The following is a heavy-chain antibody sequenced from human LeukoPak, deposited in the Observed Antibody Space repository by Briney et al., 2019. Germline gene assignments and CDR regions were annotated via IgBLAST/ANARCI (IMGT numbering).Heavy chain of an antibody. CDR1: GFTFSSYA. CDR2: ISGSGGST. Sequence: PGGSLRLSCAASGFTFSSYAMSWVRQAPGKGLEWVSAISGSGGSTYYADSVKGRFTISRDNSKNTLYLQMNGLRAEDTAVYYCAKRPGITMIVVVGYYFDYWGQGTLVTVSS. CDR3: AKRPGITMIVVVGYYFDY. D-gene: IGHD3-22*01. V-gene: IGHV3-23*01. J-gene: IGHJ4*02.